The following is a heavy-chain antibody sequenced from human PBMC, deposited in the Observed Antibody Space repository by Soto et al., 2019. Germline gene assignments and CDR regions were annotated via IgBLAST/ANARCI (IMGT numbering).Heavy chain of an antibody. Sequence: QVQLVQSGAEVKKPGSSVKVSCKASGGTFSSYTISWVRQAPGQGLEWMGRIIPILGIANYAQKFQGRVTITADKSXXTXYXXLSSLRSEDTAVYYCAREFPYCSGGSCYRLAYFDYWGQGTLVTVSS. V-gene: IGHV1-69*08. CDR3: AREFPYCSGGSCYRLAYFDY. J-gene: IGHJ4*02. CDR1: GGTFSSYT. D-gene: IGHD2-15*01. CDR2: IIPILGIA.